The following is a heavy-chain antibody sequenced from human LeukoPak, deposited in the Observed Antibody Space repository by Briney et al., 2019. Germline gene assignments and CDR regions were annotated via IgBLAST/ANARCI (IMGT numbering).Heavy chain of an antibody. J-gene: IGHJ6*02. CDR3: ARGRSNYYGMDV. D-gene: IGHD1-26*01. Sequence: SETLSLTCAVSGGSISSSNWWSWVRQPPGKGLEWIGYIYYSGSTNYNPSLKSRVTISVDTSKNQFSLKLSSVTAADTAVYYCARGRSNYYGMDVWGQGTTVTVSS. CDR2: IYYSGST. CDR1: GGSISSSNW. V-gene: IGHV4-4*02.